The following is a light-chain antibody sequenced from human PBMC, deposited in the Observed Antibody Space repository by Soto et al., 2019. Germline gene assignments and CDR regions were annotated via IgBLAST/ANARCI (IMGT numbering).Light chain of an antibody. CDR3: QQSYSTLRT. CDR2: AAS. V-gene: IGKV1-39*01. CDR1: QTISNY. Sequence: DMQMTESPSSLSASVGDRVSITCRASQTISNYLNWYQQKPGKAPKLLIYAASSLQSGVPSRFSGSGSGTDFTLTITSLQPEDFAAYYCQQSYSTLRTFGQGTEVKIK. J-gene: IGKJ1*01.